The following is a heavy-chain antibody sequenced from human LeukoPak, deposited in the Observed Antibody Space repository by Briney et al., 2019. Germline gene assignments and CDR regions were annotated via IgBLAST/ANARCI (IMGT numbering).Heavy chain of an antibody. CDR3: TRSDSSGYYYVFLFDY. J-gene: IGHJ4*02. V-gene: IGHV3-49*03. Sequence: PGGSLRLSCTASGFTFGDYAMSWFRQAPGKGLEWVGFIRSKAYGGTTEYAASVKGRFTISRDDSKSIAYLQMNSLKTEDTAVYYCTRSDSSGYYYVFLFDYWGQGTLVTVSS. CDR2: IRSKAYGGTT. CDR1: GFTFGDYA. D-gene: IGHD3-22*01.